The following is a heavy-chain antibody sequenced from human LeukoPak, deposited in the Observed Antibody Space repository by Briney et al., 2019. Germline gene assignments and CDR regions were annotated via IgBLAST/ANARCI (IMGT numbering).Heavy chain of an antibody. CDR3: ARKSAAAGTPYFQH. V-gene: IGHV4-4*02. D-gene: IGHD6-13*01. J-gene: IGHJ1*01. Sequence: SGTLSLTCAVSGGSISSSNWWSWVRQPPGKGLEWIVEIYHSGSTNYNPSLKSRVTISVDKSKNQFSLKLSSVTAADTAVYYCARKSAAAGTPYFQHWGQGTLVTVSS. CDR1: GGSISSSNW. CDR2: IYHSGST.